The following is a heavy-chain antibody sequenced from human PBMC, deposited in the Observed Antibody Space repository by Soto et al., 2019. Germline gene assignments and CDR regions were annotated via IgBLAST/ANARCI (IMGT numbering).Heavy chain of an antibody. Sequence: SETLSLTCTVSGGSISSSSYYWSWIRQPPGKGLEWIGYIYYSGSTNYNPSLKSRVTISVDTSKNQFSLKLSSVTAADTAVYYRARDSPYGMDVWGQGTTVTVSS. CDR2: IYYSGST. CDR3: ARDSPYGMDV. V-gene: IGHV4-61*01. J-gene: IGHJ6*02. CDR1: GGSISSSSYY.